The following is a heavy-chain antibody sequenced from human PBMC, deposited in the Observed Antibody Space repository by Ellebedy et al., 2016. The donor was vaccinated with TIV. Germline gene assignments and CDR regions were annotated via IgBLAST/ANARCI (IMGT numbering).Heavy chain of an antibody. D-gene: IGHD6-19*01. CDR1: GGSFSGYY. Sequence: SETLSLXXAVYGGSFSGYYWSWIRQPPGKGLEWIGEINHSGSTNYNPSLKSRVTISVDKSKNQFSLKLSSVTAADTAVYYCASMNIAVHFYSTWGQGTLVTVSS. CDR3: ASMNIAVHFYST. J-gene: IGHJ5*02. CDR2: INHSGST. V-gene: IGHV4-34*01.